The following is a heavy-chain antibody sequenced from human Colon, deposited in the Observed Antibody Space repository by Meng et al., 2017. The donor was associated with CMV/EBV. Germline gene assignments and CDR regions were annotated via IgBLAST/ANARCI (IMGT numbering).Heavy chain of an antibody. CDR1: VFTFSDYY. J-gene: IGHJ3*02. V-gene: IGHV3-11*01. CDR2: ISSSGSTI. Sequence: GGSLRLSCAASVFTFSDYYMSWIRQAPGKGLEWVSYISSSGSTIYYADSVKGRFTISRDNAKNSLYLQMNSLRAENTAVYYCARGRDGSYPHDAFDIWGQGTMVTVSS. CDR3: ARGRDGSYPHDAFDI. D-gene: IGHD1-26*01.